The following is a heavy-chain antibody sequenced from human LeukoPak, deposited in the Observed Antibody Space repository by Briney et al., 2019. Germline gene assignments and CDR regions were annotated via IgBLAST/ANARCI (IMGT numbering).Heavy chain of an antibody. Sequence: ASVKVSCKASGYTFTGYYMHWVRQAPGQGLEWMGWINPNSGGTNYAQKFQGRVTITRDTSISTAYMELSRLRSDDTAVYYCARGTSSSWRPHWFDPWGQGTLVTVSS. CDR1: GYTFTGYY. J-gene: IGHJ5*02. CDR3: ARGTSSSWRPHWFDP. V-gene: IGHV1-2*02. CDR2: INPNSGGT. D-gene: IGHD6-13*01.